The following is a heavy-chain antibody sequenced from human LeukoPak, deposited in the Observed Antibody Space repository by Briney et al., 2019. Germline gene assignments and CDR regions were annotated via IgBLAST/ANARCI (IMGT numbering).Heavy chain of an antibody. CDR2: IIPIFGTA. V-gene: IGHV1-69*01. CDR1: GGTFSSYA. Sequence: GASVKVSCKASGGTFSSYAISWVRQAPGQGLEWMGGIIPIFGTANYAQKFQGRVTITADESTSTAYMELSSLRSEDAAVYYCARPTRGDDFYPFDYWGQGTLVTVSS. CDR3: ARPTRGDDFYPFDY. D-gene: IGHD3-3*01. J-gene: IGHJ4*02.